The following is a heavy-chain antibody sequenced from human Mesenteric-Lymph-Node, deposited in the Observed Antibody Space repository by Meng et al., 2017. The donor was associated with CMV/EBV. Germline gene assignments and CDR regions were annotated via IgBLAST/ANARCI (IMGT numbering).Heavy chain of an antibody. D-gene: IGHD6-13*01. V-gene: IGHV4-61*01. CDR2: IYYSGST. J-gene: IGHJ4*02. CDR1: GGSVSSGSYY. Sequence: SGGSVSSGSYYWSWIRQPPGKGLEWIGYIYYSGSTNYNPSLKSRVTISVDTSKNQFSLKLSSVTAADTAVYYCARLGSSWSDFLDYWGQGTLVTVSS. CDR3: ARLGSSWSDFLDY.